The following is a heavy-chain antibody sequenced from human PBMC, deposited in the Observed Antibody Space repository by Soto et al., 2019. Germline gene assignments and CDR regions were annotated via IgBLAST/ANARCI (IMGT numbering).Heavy chain of an antibody. J-gene: IGHJ6*02. CDR3: ARDREVTAPSYYYYGMDV. Sequence: GGSLRLSCAASGFTFSSYSMNWVRQAPGKGLEWVSYISSSSSTIYYADSVKGRFTISRDNAKNSLYLQMNSLRDEDTAVYYCARDREVTAPSYYYYGMDVWGQGTTVTVSS. CDR2: ISSSSSTI. CDR1: GFTFSSYS. V-gene: IGHV3-48*02. D-gene: IGHD2-21*02.